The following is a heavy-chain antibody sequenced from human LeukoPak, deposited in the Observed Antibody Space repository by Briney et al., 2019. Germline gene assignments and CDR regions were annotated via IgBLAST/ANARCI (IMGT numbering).Heavy chain of an antibody. CDR2: ISSSGSYI. D-gene: IGHD4-11*01. V-gene: IGHV3-21*01. CDR3: ARDHDYSNIRGDAFDI. Sequence: GGSLRLSCAASGFSFSDYSMNWVRQAPGNGLEWVSSISSSGSYIFYADSLKGRFTISRDNAKNSLYLQMNSLRAEDTAVYYCARDHDYSNIRGDAFDIWGQGTMVTVSS. J-gene: IGHJ3*02. CDR1: GFSFSDYS.